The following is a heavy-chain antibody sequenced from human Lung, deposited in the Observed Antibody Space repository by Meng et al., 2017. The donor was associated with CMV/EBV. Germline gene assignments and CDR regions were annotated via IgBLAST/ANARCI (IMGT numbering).Heavy chain of an antibody. Sequence: LXCTVSGDSISSSSHYWGWIRQPPGKGLEWIGSIYYNGNTYYNPSLKSRVSISVDTSKNQFSLNLSSVTAADTAVYYCARHLSPYYDSSGYYFDSWGQGTXVTVSS. CDR3: ARHLSPYYDSSGYYFDS. D-gene: IGHD3-22*01. J-gene: IGHJ4*02. V-gene: IGHV4-39*01. CDR2: IYYNGNT. CDR1: GDSISSSSHY.